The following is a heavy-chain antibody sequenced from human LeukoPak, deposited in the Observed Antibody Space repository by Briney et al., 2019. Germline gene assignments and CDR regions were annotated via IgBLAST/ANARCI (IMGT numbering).Heavy chain of an antibody. V-gene: IGHV1-24*01. CDR2: FDPEGGET. D-gene: IGHD3-9*01. CDR1: GYTLTELS. Sequence: ASVKVSCKVSGYTLTELSMHWVRQAAGKGLEGMGGFDPEGGETIYAQKFQGRVTMTEDTSTDTAYMELSSLRSEDTAVYYCARASWGDYDLLTGFYSDYYFDYWGQGTLVTVSS. CDR3: ARASWGDYDLLTGFYSDYYFDY. J-gene: IGHJ4*02.